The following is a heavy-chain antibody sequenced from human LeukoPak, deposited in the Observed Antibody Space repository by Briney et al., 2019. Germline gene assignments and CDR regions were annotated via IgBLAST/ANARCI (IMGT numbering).Heavy chain of an antibody. V-gene: IGHV4-34*01. CDR3: ARGGGLEFDY. CDR1: GGSFSGYY. CDR2: VNHSRST. Sequence: SETLSLTGADYGGSFSGYYWSWIPKPPGKGLEWIREVNHSRSTNYNPSLKSRVTISVDTSKNQFSLKLSSVTAADTAVYYCARGGGLEFDYWGQGTLVTVSS. D-gene: IGHD3-16*01. J-gene: IGHJ4*02.